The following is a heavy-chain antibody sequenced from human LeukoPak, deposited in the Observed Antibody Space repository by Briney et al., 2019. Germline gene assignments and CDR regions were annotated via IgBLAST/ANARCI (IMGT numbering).Heavy chain of an antibody. CDR3: ARVVLRYFDFDY. J-gene: IGHJ4*02. D-gene: IGHD3-9*01. Sequence: SVKVSCKASGGTFSSYAISWVRQAPGQGLEWMGRIIPILGIANYAQKFQGRVTITADKSTSTAYMELSSLRSEDTAVYYCARVVLRYFDFDYWGQGTLVTVSS. CDR2: IIPILGIA. CDR1: GGTFSSYA. V-gene: IGHV1-69*04.